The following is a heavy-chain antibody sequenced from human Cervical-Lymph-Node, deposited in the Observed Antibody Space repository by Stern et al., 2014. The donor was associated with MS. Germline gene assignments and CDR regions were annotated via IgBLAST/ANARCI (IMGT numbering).Heavy chain of an antibody. Sequence: QVQLVDSGGGVVQPGRSLRLSCAASGFVFRRYALHWVRQAPGKGLAWVALISYDGRDKYYTDSVKGRFTVSRDNSNNTVDLEMNSLRLEDTAVYYCAKGGSGSYLDWGQGSLVTVSS. D-gene: IGHD1-26*01. V-gene: IGHV3-30*04. J-gene: IGHJ4*02. CDR3: AKGGSGSYLD. CDR1: GFVFRRYA. CDR2: ISYDGRDK.